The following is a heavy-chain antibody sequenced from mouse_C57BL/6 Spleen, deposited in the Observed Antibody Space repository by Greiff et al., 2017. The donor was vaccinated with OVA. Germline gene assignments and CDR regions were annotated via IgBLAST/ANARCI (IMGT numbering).Heavy chain of an antibody. D-gene: IGHD1-1*01. CDR1: GFTFSDYG. CDR2: ISSGSSTI. CDR3: ARPRYGSSYDAMDY. V-gene: IGHV5-17*01. J-gene: IGHJ4*01. Sequence: EVKLVESGGGLVKPGGSLKLSCAASGFTFSDYGMHWVRQAPEKGLEWVAYISSGSSTIYYADTVKGRFTISRDNAKNTLFLQRTSLRSEDTAMYYGARPRYGSSYDAMDYWGQGTSVTVSS.